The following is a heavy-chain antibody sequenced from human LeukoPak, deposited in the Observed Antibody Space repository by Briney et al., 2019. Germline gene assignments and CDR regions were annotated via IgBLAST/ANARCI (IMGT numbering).Heavy chain of an antibody. CDR3: ARDLAYRYYYDSSGYYFFDY. D-gene: IGHD3-22*01. J-gene: IGHJ4*02. CDR2: ISAYNGHT. CDR1: GYTFTRYG. Sequence: ASVKVTCKASGYTFTRYGISWVRQAPGQRLEWMGWISAYNGHTNYTQKLQGRVTMTTDTSTSTAYMELRSLRSDDTAVYYCARDLAYRYYYDSSGYYFFDYWGQGTLVTVSS. V-gene: IGHV1-18*01.